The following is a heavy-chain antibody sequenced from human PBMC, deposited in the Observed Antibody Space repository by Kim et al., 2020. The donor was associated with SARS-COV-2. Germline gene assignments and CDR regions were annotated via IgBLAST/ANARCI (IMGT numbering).Heavy chain of an antibody. Sequence: GGSLRLSCAASGFTFSSYTMHWVRQAPGKGLEWVAVISYDGSNKYYADSVKGRFTISRDNSKNTLYLQMNSLRVEDTAVYYCAREPYGSGSYYKGGGMDVWGQGTTVTVSS. CDR1: GFTFSSYT. CDR2: ISYDGSNK. D-gene: IGHD3-10*01. J-gene: IGHJ6*01. CDR3: AREPYGSGSYYKGGGMDV. V-gene: IGHV3-30*04.